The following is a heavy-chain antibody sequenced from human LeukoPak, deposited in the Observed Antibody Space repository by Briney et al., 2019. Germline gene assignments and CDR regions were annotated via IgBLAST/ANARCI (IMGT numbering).Heavy chain of an antibody. J-gene: IGHJ4*02. CDR3: VKGGPYSGAWYLFDY. CDR1: GFTFTTYS. V-gene: IGHV3-64D*09. Sequence: GGSLRLSCSASGFTFTTYSMYWGRQAPGKGLEYVSAVSSHGLSTYYADSVEGRFTISRDNSKNTLHLQMSSLRPDDTAVYYCVKGGPYSGAWYLFDYWGQGTLVTVSS. CDR2: VSSHGLST. D-gene: IGHD6-19*01.